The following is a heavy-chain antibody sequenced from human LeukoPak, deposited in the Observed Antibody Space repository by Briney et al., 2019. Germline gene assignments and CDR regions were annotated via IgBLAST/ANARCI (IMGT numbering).Heavy chain of an antibody. CDR3: ARGVTFANDYGDYGYYYYYYMDV. CDR1: GGPISSYY. V-gene: IGHV4-4*07. CDR2: IYTSGST. D-gene: IGHD4-17*01. Sequence: SETLSLTCTVSGGPISSYYWSWIRQPAGKGLEWIGRIYTSGSTNYNPSLKSRVTMSVDTSKNQFSLKLSSVTAADTAVYYCARGVTFANDYGDYGYYYYYYMDVWGKGTTVTVSS. J-gene: IGHJ6*03.